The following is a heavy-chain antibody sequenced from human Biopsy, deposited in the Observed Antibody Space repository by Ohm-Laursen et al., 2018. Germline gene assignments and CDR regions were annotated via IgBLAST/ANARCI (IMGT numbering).Heavy chain of an antibody. V-gene: IGHV4-34*01. CDR3: ARGRGYCGGDCYPTYYYNYGMDV. J-gene: IGHJ6*02. Sequence: TLSLTWAVFGGSFSGYYWSWIRQPPGKGLEWIGEINHSGSTNNNPSLKSRVTISVDTSKNQFSLKVSSVTAADTAVYYCARGRGYCGGDCYPTYYYNYGMDVWGQGITVTVSS. CDR1: GGSFSGYY. CDR2: INHSGST. D-gene: IGHD2-21*02.